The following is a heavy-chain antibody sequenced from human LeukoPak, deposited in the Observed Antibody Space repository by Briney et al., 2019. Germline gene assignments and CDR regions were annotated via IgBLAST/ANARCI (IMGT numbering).Heavy chain of an antibody. D-gene: IGHD3-22*01. V-gene: IGHV3-33*01. CDR1: GFTFSSYG. J-gene: IGHJ6*02. CDR2: IWYDGSNK. Sequence: PGRSLRLSCAASGFTFSSYGMHWVRQAPGKGLEWVAVIWYDGSNKYYADSVKGRFTISRDNSKNTLYLQMNSLRAEDTAVYYCARVPDLDYYDSSDYYYGMDVWGQGTTVTVSS. CDR3: ARVPDLDYYDSSDYYYGMDV.